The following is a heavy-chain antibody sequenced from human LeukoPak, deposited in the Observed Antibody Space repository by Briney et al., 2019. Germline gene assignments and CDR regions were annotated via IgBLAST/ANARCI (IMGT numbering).Heavy chain of an antibody. Sequence: ASVKVSCKASGYTFTSYYIHWVRQAPGQGLEWMGVINPSGAGTSYAQKFQGRVTMTRDTSTSTVYMDLRSLRSEDTAVYFYARDMLAVPSNWFDPWGQGTLVTVSS. V-gene: IGHV1-46*01. CDR3: ARDMLAVPSNWFDP. J-gene: IGHJ5*02. D-gene: IGHD2-8*01. CDR1: GYTFTSYY. CDR2: INPSGAGT.